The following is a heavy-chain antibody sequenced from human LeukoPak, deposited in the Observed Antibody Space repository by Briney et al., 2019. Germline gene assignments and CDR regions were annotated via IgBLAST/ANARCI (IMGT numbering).Heavy chain of an antibody. V-gene: IGHV3-73*01. J-gene: IGHJ4*02. CDR3: AISREYSYGHPYYFED. D-gene: IGHD5-18*01. Sequence: GGSLKLSCAASGFTFSGSAMHWVRQASGKGLEWVGRIRSKANSYATAYAASVKGRFTISRDDSKNTAYLQMNSLRAEDTAVCYCAISREYSYGHPYYFEDWGQGTLVTVSS. CDR1: GFTFSGSA. CDR2: IRSKANSYAT.